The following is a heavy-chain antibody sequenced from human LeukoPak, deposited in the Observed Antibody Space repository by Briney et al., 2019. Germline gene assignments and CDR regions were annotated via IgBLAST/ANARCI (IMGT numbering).Heavy chain of an antibody. CDR2: IIPNLGTT. V-gene: IGHV1-69*04. CDR1: GGTTNSHA. D-gene: IGHD3-22*01. Sequence: SVKVSCKASGGTTNSHAISWVRQAPGQGLEWMGRIIPNLGTTNRAQNFQDRVTLTADKSTNTAYMELTSLTSDDTAVYYCATTNDGGGYQWGDFFDFWGQGTLVTVSS. CDR3: ATTNDGGGYQWGDFFDF. J-gene: IGHJ4*02.